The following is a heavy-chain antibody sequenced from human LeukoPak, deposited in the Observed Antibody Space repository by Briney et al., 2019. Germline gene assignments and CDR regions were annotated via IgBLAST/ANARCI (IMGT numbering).Heavy chain of an antibody. Sequence: SGTLSLTCAVSGGSISSSNWWSWVRQPPGKGLEWIGEIYHSGSTNYNPSLKSRVTISVDTSKNQFSLKLSSVTAADTAVYYCARDLGGSYRNWFDPWGQGTLVTVSS. CDR1: GGSISSSNW. CDR2: IYHSGST. CDR3: ARDLGGSYRNWFDP. D-gene: IGHD1-26*01. J-gene: IGHJ5*02. V-gene: IGHV4-4*02.